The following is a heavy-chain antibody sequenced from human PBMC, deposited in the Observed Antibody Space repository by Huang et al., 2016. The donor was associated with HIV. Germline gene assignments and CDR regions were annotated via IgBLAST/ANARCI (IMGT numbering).Heavy chain of an antibody. CDR1: GFTFSSYW. J-gene: IGHJ4*02. Sequence: EVQLVESGGGLVQPGGSLRLSCAASGFTFSSYWMHWVRQAPGKGLGWVSRINSDGSRAGYADSVKGRFNISRDNAKNTLYLQMNSLRAEDTAVYYCVRDPRIQSWLNYFDYWGQGTLVSVSS. CDR2: INSDGSRA. CDR3: VRDPRIQSWLNYFDY. V-gene: IGHV3-74*01. D-gene: IGHD3-22*01.